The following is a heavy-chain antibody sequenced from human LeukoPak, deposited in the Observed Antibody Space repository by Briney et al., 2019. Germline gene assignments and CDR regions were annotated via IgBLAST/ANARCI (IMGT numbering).Heavy chain of an antibody. J-gene: IGHJ4*02. CDR3: TKDLMAGFSSGWYLAY. V-gene: IGHV3-23*01. D-gene: IGHD6-19*01. CDR1: GLSFNGYA. CDR2: TGGSDDNT. Sequence: GGSLRLSCEGCGLSFNGYAMSWVRQAPGKGLEWVAVTGGSDDNTHSAHSLKGRFRISIDTYENRLFLQMNSLPPDDSALYYCTKDLMAGFSSGWYLAYWGQGTLVTVSS.